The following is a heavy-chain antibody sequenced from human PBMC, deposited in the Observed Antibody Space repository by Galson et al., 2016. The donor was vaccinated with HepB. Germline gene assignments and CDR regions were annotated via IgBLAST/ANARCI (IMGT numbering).Heavy chain of an antibody. CDR2: ISSGGDIT. J-gene: IGHJ4*02. Sequence: SLRLSCAASGFTFSDYPMSWIRQAPGKGLQWLSHISSGGDITYYADSVRGRFTVSRDNSKNSLYLQMNILRAEDTAIYYCVRVAAEGNFFDYWGQGTLVTVSS. D-gene: IGHD6-25*01. CDR3: VRVAAEGNFFDY. CDR1: GFTFSDYP. V-gene: IGHV3-11*04.